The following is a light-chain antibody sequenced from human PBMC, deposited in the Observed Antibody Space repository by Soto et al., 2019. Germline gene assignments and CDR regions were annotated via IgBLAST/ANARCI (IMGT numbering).Light chain of an antibody. CDR1: QSVSRSY. CDR3: QQYGSSPPYT. CDR2: GAS. V-gene: IGKV3-20*01. Sequence: IVLTQSPATLSLSPGERATLSCRASQSVSRSYLAWYQQKPGQAPRLLIYGASSRATGIPDRFSGSGSGTDFTLTISRLEPEDFAVYYCQQYGSSPPYTFGQGTKVDIK. J-gene: IGKJ2*01.